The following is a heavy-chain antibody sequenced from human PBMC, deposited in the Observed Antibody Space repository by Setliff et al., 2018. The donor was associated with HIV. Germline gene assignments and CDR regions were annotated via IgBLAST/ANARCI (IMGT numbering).Heavy chain of an antibody. CDR1: GGSFSGYY. V-gene: IGHV4-34*01. J-gene: IGHJ4*02. Sequence: SETLSLTCAVYGGSFSGYYWSWIRRPPGKGLEWIGEINHSGSTNYNPSLKSRVTISVDTSKNQFSLKLSSVTAADTAVYYCARGDGDGYFYYFDYWGQGTLVTVSS. D-gene: IGHD5-12*01. CDR2: INHSGST. CDR3: ARGDGDGYFYYFDY.